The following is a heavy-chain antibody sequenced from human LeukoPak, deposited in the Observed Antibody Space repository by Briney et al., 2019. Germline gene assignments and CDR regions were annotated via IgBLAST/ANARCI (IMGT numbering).Heavy chain of an antibody. V-gene: IGHV3-43*01. J-gene: IGHJ4*02. CDR3: AKGSTYNILTDNLDY. Sequence: PGGSLRLSCAASGFTFDDYVMHWVRQAPGKGLEWVSLIGWDGVTTHYADSVKGRFTIPRDNTKNSLYLQMNSLRNEDTAVYYCAKGSTYNILTDNLDYWGQGTLVTVSS. CDR1: GFTFDDYV. D-gene: IGHD3-9*01. CDR2: IGWDGVTT.